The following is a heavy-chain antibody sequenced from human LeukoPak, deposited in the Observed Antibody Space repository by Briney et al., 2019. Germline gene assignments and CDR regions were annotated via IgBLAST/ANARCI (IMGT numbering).Heavy chain of an antibody. V-gene: IGHV3-49*04. J-gene: IGHJ6*02. CDR3: ARGPIWLYSGMDV. CDR1: GFTFGDHA. CDR2: IRSKAYGATT. D-gene: IGHD3-9*01. Sequence: PGGSLRLSCTGSGFTFGDHAMGWVRQAPGKGLEWVGFIRSKAYGATTEYAASVKGRFTISRDDSKSIAYLQMNSLITEDTAVYYCARGPIWLYSGMDVWGQGTTVTVSS.